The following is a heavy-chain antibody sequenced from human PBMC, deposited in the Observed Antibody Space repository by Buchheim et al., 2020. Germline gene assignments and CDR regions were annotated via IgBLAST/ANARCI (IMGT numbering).Heavy chain of an antibody. Sequence: QVQLVESGGGVVQPGRSLRLSCAASGFTFSSYAMHWVRQAPGKGLEWITVISYDGSNKYYADSVKGRFTVSRDNYKNTLYLQMNSLRAEDTAVYYCAKDQFIIRGVPDYWGQGTL. CDR1: GFTFSSYA. D-gene: IGHD3-10*01. J-gene: IGHJ4*02. CDR2: ISYDGSNK. CDR3: AKDQFIIRGVPDY. V-gene: IGHV3-30*04.